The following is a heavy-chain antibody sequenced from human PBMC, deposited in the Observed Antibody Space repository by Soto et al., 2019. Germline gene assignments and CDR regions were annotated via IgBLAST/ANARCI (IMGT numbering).Heavy chain of an antibody. D-gene: IGHD2-15*01. J-gene: IGHJ4*02. V-gene: IGHV1-46*03. CDR3: ARENIFFDY. CDR1: GFTFTSYY. Sequence: VQLLESGGDLVQPGGSLRLSCAASGFTFTSYYMHWVRQAPGQGLEWMGIINPSGGSTSYAQKFQGRVTMTRDTSTSTVYMELSSLRSEDTAVYYCARENIFFDYWGQGTLVTVSS. CDR2: INPSGGST.